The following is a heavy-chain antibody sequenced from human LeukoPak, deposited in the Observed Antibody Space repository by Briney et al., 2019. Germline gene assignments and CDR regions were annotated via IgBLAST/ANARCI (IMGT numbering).Heavy chain of an antibody. V-gene: IGHV3-23*01. Sequence: PGGSLRLSCAASGFTFSSYAMSWVRQAPGKGLEWVSAISGSGGSTYYADSVKGRFTISRDNSKNTLYLQMNSLRAEDKAVYYCAKDHGGYDAFDIWGQGTMVTVSS. CDR1: GFTFSSYA. CDR2: ISGSGGST. CDR3: AKDHGGYDAFDI. J-gene: IGHJ3*02. D-gene: IGHD4-17*01.